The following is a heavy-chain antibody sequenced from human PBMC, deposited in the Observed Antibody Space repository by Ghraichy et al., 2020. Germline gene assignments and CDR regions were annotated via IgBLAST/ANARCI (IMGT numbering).Heavy chain of an antibody. V-gene: IGHV1-3*04. Sequence: VKVSCKASGYTFKSYNMHWVRQPPGQRLEWMGWINTGNGNTKYSQKLQGRVTITRDTSATTVYMELSRVRSEDTAVYYCARDLPPPGWYTMGPGDYWGQGILVTVSS. CDR1: GYTFKSYN. CDR3: ARDLPPPGWYTMGPGDY. CDR2: INTGNGNT. D-gene: IGHD6-19*01. J-gene: IGHJ4*02.